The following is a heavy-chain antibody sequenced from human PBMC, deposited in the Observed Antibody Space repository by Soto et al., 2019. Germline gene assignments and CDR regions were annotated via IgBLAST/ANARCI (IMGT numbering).Heavy chain of an antibody. D-gene: IGHD6-19*01. CDR3: AHGSGWLSDY. Sequence: QITLKESGPTLVKPTQTLTLTCTFSGFSLTSTAVGVNWIRQPQGKALQWLALIYWDDNNQYNPSLKSRLTVTKETSKIHVVLTMTNMEPVDPATYYCAHGSGWLSDYWGQGTLVPVSS. CDR2: IYWDDNN. CDR1: GFSLTSTAVG. J-gene: IGHJ4*02. V-gene: IGHV2-5*02.